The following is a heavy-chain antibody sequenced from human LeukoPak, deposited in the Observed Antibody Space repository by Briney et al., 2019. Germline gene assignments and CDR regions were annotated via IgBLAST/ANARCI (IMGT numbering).Heavy chain of an antibody. D-gene: IGHD3-3*01. V-gene: IGHV3-30*04. CDR2: ISYDGSNK. Sequence: GGSLRLSCAASGFTFSSYAMHWVRQAPGKGLEWVAVISYDGSNKYYADSVKGRFTISRDNAKNSLYLQMNSLRAEDTAVYYCARGGLRFLEWLLSTWGQGTLVTVSS. CDR1: GFTFSSYA. CDR3: ARGGLRFLEWLLST. J-gene: IGHJ5*02.